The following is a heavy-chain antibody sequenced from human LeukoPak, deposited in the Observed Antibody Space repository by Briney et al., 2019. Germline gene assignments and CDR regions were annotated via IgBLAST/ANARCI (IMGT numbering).Heavy chain of an antibody. V-gene: IGHV4-38-2*01. CDR3: ARTTYYDFWSGYRADQFDP. CDR2: IYHSGST. Sequence: PSETLSLTCAVSGYSISSGYYWGWIRQPPGKGLEWIGSIYHSGSTHYNPSLRSRVTISVDTSKNQFSLKLSSVTAADTAVYYCARTTYYDFWSGYRADQFDPWGQGTLVTVSS. J-gene: IGHJ5*02. D-gene: IGHD3-3*01. CDR1: GYSISSGYY.